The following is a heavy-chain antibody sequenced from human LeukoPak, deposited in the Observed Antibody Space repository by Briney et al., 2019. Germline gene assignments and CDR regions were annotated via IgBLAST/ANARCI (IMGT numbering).Heavy chain of an antibody. D-gene: IGHD6-25*01. CDR2: INSDGSST. CDR3: ARRSAAKDAFDI. Sequence: GGSLRLSCAASGFTFSSYWMHWVRQAPGKGLVWVSRINSDGSSTSYADSVKGRFTISRDNAKNTLYLQMNSLRAEDTAVYCCARRSAAKDAFDIWGQGTMVTVSS. J-gene: IGHJ3*02. V-gene: IGHV3-74*01. CDR1: GFTFSSYW.